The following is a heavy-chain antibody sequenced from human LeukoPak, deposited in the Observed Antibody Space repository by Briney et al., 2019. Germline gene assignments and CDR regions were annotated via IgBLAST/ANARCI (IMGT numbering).Heavy chain of an antibody. Sequence: SETLSLTCTVSGGSISSSSYYWGWIRQPPGTGLEWLGSIYYSGSTYYNPSLKSRVTISVDTSKNQFSLKLSSVTAADTAVYYCASLPSSYYDFWSGYSNYFDYWGQGTLVTVSS. CDR1: GGSISSSSYY. D-gene: IGHD3-3*01. CDR3: ASLPSSYYDFWSGYSNYFDY. CDR2: IYYSGST. J-gene: IGHJ4*02. V-gene: IGHV4-39*07.